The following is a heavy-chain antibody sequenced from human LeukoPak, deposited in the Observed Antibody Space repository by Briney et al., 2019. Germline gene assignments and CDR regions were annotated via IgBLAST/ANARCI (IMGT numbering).Heavy chain of an antibody. CDR3: AKDFITMIVVVRDAFDI. J-gene: IGHJ3*02. Sequence: PGGSLRLSCAASGFTFSSYGMSWVRQAPGKGLEWVSAISGSGGSTYYADSVKGRFTISRDNSKNTLYLQMNSLRAEDTAVYYCAKDFITMIVVVRDAFDIWGQGTMVTVSS. D-gene: IGHD3-22*01. V-gene: IGHV3-23*01. CDR2: ISGSGGST. CDR1: GFTFSSYG.